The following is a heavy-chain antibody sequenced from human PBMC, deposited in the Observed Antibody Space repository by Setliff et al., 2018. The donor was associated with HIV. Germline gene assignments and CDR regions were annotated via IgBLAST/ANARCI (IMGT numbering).Heavy chain of an antibody. J-gene: IGHJ4*02. CDR1: GFTFSNFA. D-gene: IGHD4-4*01. CDR2: ISGGGGTT. V-gene: IGHV3-23*01. Sequence: GSLGLSCAASGFTFSNFAMSWVRQVPGKGLEWVSTISGGGGTTYDGDSVKGRFTASRDNSNNTVYLQMNSLRAEDTAMYYCAKTQTVITVYGPFDSWGQGTPVTVSS. CDR3: AKTQTVITVYGPFDS.